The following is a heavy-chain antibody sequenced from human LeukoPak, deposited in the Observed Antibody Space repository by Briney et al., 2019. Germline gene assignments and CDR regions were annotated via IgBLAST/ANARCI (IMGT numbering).Heavy chain of an antibody. J-gene: IGHJ3*02. CDR3: AHRRAVSGFLEWLFDAFDI. CDR2: IYWDDDK. V-gene: IGHV2-5*02. Sequence: SGPTLVNPTQTLTLTCTFSGFSLSTSGVGVGWIRQPPGKALEWLALIYWDDDKRYSPSLKSRLTITKETSKNQVVLTMTNMDPVDTATYYCAHRRAVSGFLEWLFDAFDIWGQGTMVTVSS. D-gene: IGHD3-3*01. CDR1: GFSLSTSGVG.